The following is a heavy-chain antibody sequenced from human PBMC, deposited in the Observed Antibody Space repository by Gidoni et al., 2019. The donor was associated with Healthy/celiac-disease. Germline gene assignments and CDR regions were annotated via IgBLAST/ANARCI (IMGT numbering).Heavy chain of an antibody. CDR3: ARARYDSSGYPDAFDI. V-gene: IGHV3-53*01. J-gene: IGHJ3*02. CDR2: IYSGGST. CDR1: GFTVSSNY. Sequence: EVQLVESGGGLIQPGGSLRLSCAASGFTVSSNYISWVRQAPGKGLEWVSVIYSGGSTYYADSVKGRFTSSRDNSKNTLYLQMNSLRAEDTAVYYCARARYDSSGYPDAFDIWGQGTMVTVSS. D-gene: IGHD3-22*01.